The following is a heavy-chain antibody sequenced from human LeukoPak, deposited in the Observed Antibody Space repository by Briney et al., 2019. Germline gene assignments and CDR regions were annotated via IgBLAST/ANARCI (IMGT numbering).Heavy chain of an antibody. J-gene: IGHJ4*02. V-gene: IGHV4-34*01. CDR2: INHSGST. CDR1: GGSFSGYY. CDR3: ARGGYYYGSGSYYRPPNLDY. Sequence: SETLSLTCAVYGGSFSGYYWSWIRQPPGKGLEWLGEINHSGSTNYNPSLKSRVTISVDTSKNQFSLKLSSVTAADTAVYYCARGGYYYGSGSYYRPPNLDYWGQGTLVTVSS. D-gene: IGHD3-10*01.